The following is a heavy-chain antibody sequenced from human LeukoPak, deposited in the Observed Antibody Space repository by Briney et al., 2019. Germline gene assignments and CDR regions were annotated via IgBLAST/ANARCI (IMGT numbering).Heavy chain of an antibody. D-gene: IGHD1-7*01. CDR1: GGPISSYY. CDR3: ARAGYRNWNFPWHWFDP. V-gene: IGHV4-59*01. CDR2: IYYSGST. Sequence: PSETLSLTCTVSGGPISSYYWSWIRQPPGKGLEWIGYIYYSGSTNYNPSLKSRVTISVDTSENQFSLKLSSVTAADTAVYYCARAGYRNWNFPWHWFDPWGQGTLVTVSS. J-gene: IGHJ5*02.